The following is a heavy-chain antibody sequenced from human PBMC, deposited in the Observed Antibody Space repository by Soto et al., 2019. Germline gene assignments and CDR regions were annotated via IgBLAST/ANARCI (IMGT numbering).Heavy chain of an antibody. CDR3: ARDLTSIALAGTSQYYYYYYGMDV. CDR2: IYYSGST. J-gene: IGHJ6*02. CDR1: GGSISSYY. Sequence: SETLSLTCTVSGGSISSYYWSWIRQPPGKGLEWIGYIYYSGSTNCNPSLKSRVTISVDTSKNQFSLKLSSVTAADTAVYYCARDLTSIALAGTSQYYYYYYGMDVWGQGTTVTVSS. D-gene: IGHD6-19*01. V-gene: IGHV4-59*01.